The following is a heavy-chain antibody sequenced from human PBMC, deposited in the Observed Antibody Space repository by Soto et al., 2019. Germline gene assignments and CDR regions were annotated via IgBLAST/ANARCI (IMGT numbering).Heavy chain of an antibody. V-gene: IGHV1-8*01. Sequence: ASVKVSCKASGYTFTSYDINWVRQATGQGLEWMGWMNPNSGNTGYAQKFQGRVTMTRNTSISTAYMELSSLRSEDTAVYYCARGPYYYGSGRPRRMDVWGQGTTVTVSS. CDR1: GYTFTSYD. J-gene: IGHJ6*02. CDR2: MNPNSGNT. D-gene: IGHD3-10*01. CDR3: ARGPYYYGSGRPRRMDV.